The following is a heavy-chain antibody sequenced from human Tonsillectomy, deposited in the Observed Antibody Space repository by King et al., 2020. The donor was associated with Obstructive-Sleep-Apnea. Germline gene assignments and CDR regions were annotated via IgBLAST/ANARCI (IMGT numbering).Heavy chain of an antibody. J-gene: IGHJ4*02. CDR1: GFTFSTYS. D-gene: IGHD3-10*01. CDR3: ARNYYGSGDFDY. CDR2: SSGSSSAI. Sequence: VQLVESGGVLVQPGGSLRLSCAASGFTFSTYSMNWVRQAPGKGLEWVSYSSGSSSAIFYAASVKGRFTIARDNSKNLLYLQMNRLRAEDTAVFYCARNYYGSGDFDYWGQGTLVTVSS. V-gene: IGHV3-48*04.